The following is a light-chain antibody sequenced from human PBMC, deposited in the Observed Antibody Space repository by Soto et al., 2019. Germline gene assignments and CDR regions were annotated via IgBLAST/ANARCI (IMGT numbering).Light chain of an antibody. CDR1: QSVSRST. Sequence: EVVLTQSPGTLSLSPGERATLSCRASQSVSRSTLVWYQQKPGQAPRLLIYGVSSRATGFPDRFSGSGSGTDFTLTISRLEPEDFAVYFCQQYGSLPYTVGQGTKLEI. J-gene: IGKJ2*01. CDR2: GVS. CDR3: QQYGSLPYT. V-gene: IGKV3-20*01.